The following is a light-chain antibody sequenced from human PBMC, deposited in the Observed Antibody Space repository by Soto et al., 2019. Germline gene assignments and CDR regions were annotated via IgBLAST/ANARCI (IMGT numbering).Light chain of an antibody. CDR2: DND. J-gene: IGLJ1*01. CDR1: SSNIGNNY. CDR3: GTWDSTLSGV. V-gene: IGLV1-51*01. Sequence: QSVLTQPPSVSAAPGQKVTISCSGSSSNIGNNYVSWYQHLPGAAPKLFIYDNDKRSSGIPDRFSGSKSGTSATLDITGLQTGDEADYYCGTWDSTLSGVFGTGTKLTVL.